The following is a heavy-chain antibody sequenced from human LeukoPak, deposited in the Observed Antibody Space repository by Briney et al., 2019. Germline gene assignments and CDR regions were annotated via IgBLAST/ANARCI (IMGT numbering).Heavy chain of an antibody. CDR1: GYSISSGYY. D-gene: IGHD2-15*01. J-gene: IGHJ4*02. CDR3: ARGIRVCSGGSCTSFDY. CDR2: IYHSGST. V-gene: IGHV4-38-2*02. Sequence: SQTLSLTCTVSGYSISSGYYWGWIRQPPGKGLEWIGSIYHSGSTYYNPSLKSRVTISVDTSKNQFSLKLSSVTAADTAVYYCARGIRVCSGGSCTSFDYWGQGTLVAVSS.